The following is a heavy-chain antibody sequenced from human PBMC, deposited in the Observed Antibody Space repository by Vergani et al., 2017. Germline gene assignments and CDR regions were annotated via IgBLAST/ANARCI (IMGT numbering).Heavy chain of an antibody. V-gene: IGHV4-34*01. D-gene: IGHD3-3*01. Sequence: QVQLQQWGAGLLKPSETLSLTCAVYGGSFSGYYWSWIRQPPGKGLEWIGEINHSGSTNYNPSLKSRVTISVDTSKNQFSLKLSSVTAADTAVYYCARDSPYDFWSGYSHWGQGTLVTVSS. CDR2: INHSGST. J-gene: IGHJ4*02. CDR3: ARDSPYDFWSGYSH. CDR1: GGSFSGYY.